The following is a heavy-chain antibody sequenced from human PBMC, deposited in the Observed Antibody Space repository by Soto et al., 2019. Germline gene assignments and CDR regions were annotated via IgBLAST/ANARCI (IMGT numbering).Heavy chain of an antibody. CDR2: INHSGST. D-gene: IGHD6-13*01. Sequence: SETLSLTCAVYGGTFSGYYWSWIRQPPGKGLEWIGEINHSGSTNYNPSLKSRVTISVDTSKNQFSLKLSSVTAADTAVYYCARAISSPHGDWFDPWGQGTLVTVS. V-gene: IGHV4-34*01. J-gene: IGHJ5*02. CDR3: ARAISSPHGDWFDP. CDR1: GGTFSGYY.